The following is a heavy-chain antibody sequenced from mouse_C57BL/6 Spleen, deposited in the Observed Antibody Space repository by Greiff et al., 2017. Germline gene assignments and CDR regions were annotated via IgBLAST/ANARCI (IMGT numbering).Heavy chain of an antibody. J-gene: IGHJ3*01. D-gene: IGHD3-2*02. CDR1: GYTFTDYN. CDR3: ARGAAQATSPAWFAY. V-gene: IGHV1-18*01. Sequence: EVQLQESGPELVKPGASVKIPCKASGYTFTDYNMDWVKQSHGKSLEWIGDINPNNGGTIYNQKFKGKATLTVDKSSSTAYMELRSLTSEDTAVYYCARGAAQATSPAWFAYWGQGTLVTVSA. CDR2: INPNNGGT.